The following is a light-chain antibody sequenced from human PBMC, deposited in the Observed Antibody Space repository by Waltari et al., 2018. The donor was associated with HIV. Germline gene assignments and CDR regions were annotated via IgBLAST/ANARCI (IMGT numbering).Light chain of an antibody. CDR3: QQYRSYSPWT. CDR1: QTISNW. Sequence: DVQMTQSPSTVSASIGDRVPITCRASQTISNWLAWYQQKPGKAPNLLIYQASNLESGVPSRFRGSGSGTEFTLIIANLQAEDSATYYCQQYRSYSPWTFGQGTKVE. CDR2: QAS. V-gene: IGKV1-5*03. J-gene: IGKJ1*01.